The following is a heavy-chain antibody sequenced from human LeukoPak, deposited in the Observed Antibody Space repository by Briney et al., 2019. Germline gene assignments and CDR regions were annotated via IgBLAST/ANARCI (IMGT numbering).Heavy chain of an antibody. J-gene: IGHJ4*02. CDR2: IYPRDSDT. CDR3: ARRGGGNIDY. CDR1: GYKFTNYW. D-gene: IGHD4-23*01. Sequence: GESLKISCKGSGYKFTNYWIAWVRQMPGQGLEWLGIIYPRDSDTRYSPSFQGQVSISVDTSIDTAYLQWSSVKASDTAMYYCARRGGGNIDYWGQGTLVTVSS. V-gene: IGHV5-51*01.